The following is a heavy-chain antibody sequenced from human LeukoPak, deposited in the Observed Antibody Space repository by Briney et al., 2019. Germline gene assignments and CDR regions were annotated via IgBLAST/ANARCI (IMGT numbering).Heavy chain of an antibody. J-gene: IGHJ4*02. Sequence: GGSLRLSCAASGFTFSSYSMNWVRQAPGKGLEWVSSISSSSSYIYYADSVEGRFTISRDNAKNSLYLQMNSLRAEDTAVYYCARDLWTGYDYVWGSYPQNYWGQGTLVTVSS. CDR2: ISSSSSYI. D-gene: IGHD3-16*02. CDR1: GFTFSSYS. CDR3: ARDLWTGYDYVWGSYPQNY. V-gene: IGHV3-21*01.